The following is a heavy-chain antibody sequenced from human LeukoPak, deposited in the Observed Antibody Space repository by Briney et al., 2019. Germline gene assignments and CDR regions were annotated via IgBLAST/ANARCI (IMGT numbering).Heavy chain of an antibody. CDR2: INPSDGGT. CDR1: GYTFTSYY. Sequence: ASVRVSCKASGYTFTSYYMHWVRQAPGQGLEWMGIINPSDGGTSYAQKFQGRVTMTRDTSTSTVYMELGSLRSEDTAVYHCAREPPASGYFDYWGRGSLATVSS. CDR3: AREPPASGYFDY. V-gene: IGHV1-46*01. J-gene: IGHJ4*02.